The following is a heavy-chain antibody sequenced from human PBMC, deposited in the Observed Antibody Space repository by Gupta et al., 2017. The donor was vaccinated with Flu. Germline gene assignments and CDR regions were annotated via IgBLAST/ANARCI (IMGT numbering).Heavy chain of an antibody. CDR1: GFTFSSSY. D-gene: IGHD4-17*01. Sequence: EMQLVESGGGLVQPGGSLRLSCAASGFTFSSSYLQWVRQAPGKGLVWVSRINPDGRSTTYAESVKGRFTISRDNAKNTMYLQMNSLGDDDTAGYDCATVTSGCGGQGTLVTVSS. V-gene: IGHV3-74*03. J-gene: IGHJ4*02. CDR2: INPDGRST. CDR3: ATVTSGC.